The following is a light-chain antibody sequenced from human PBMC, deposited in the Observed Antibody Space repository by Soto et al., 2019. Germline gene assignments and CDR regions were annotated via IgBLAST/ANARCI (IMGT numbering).Light chain of an antibody. V-gene: IGKV1-8*01. CDR2: AAS. CDR1: QGISSY. Sequence: AIRMTQSPSSFSASTGDRVTITCRASQGISSYLAWYQQKPGKAPKLLIYAASTLQSGVLSRFSGSGSVTDFPLTISRLQSEDFATYYCQQYYSYPFFGQGTKLEIK. CDR3: QQYYSYPF. J-gene: IGKJ2*01.